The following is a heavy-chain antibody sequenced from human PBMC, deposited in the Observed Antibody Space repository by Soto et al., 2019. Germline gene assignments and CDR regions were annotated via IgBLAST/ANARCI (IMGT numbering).Heavy chain of an antibody. D-gene: IGHD3-3*01. CDR3: AKGSDFWSGYYVPYYYGMDX. J-gene: IGHJ6*02. Sequence: GGSLRLSCAASGFTFSSYAMSWVRQAPGKGLEWVSAISCSGGSTYYADSVKGRFTISIDNSKNTLYLQMNSLIAEDTAVYYCAKGSDFWSGYYVPYYYGMDXWGQGTTVTVS. V-gene: IGHV3-23*01. CDR2: ISCSGGST. CDR1: GFTFSSYA.